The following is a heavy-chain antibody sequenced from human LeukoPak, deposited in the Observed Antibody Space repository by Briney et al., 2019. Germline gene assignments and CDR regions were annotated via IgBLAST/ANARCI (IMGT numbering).Heavy chain of an antibody. V-gene: IGHV4-34*01. CDR1: GGSFSGYY. CDR3: ARTPLRGSYYFDY. Sequence: SETLSLTCAVYGGSFSGYYWSWIRQPPGKGLEWLGEINHSGSTNYNPSLKSRVTISVDTSKTQFSLKLSSVTAADTAVYYCARTPLRGSYYFDYWGQGTLVTVSS. CDR2: INHSGST. D-gene: IGHD2-15*01. J-gene: IGHJ4*02.